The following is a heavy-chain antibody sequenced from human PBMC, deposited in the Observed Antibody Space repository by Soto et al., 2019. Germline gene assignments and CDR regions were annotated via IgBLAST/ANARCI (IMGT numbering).Heavy chain of an antibody. D-gene: IGHD3-22*01. CDR3: ARDGPDSSGYYRLLDY. Sequence: GGSLRLSCAASGFTFSSYSMNWVRQAPGKGLEWVSSISSSSSYIYYADSVKGRFTISRDNAKNSLYLQMNSLRAEDTAVYYCARDGPDSSGYYRLLDYRGQGTLVTVSS. J-gene: IGHJ4*02. CDR2: ISSSSSYI. V-gene: IGHV3-21*01. CDR1: GFTFSSYS.